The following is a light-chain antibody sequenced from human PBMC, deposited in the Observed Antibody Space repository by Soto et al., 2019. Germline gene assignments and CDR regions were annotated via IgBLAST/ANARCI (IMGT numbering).Light chain of an antibody. J-gene: IGKJ4*01. CDR3: IKYDTAPLT. CDR1: RDISNY. V-gene: IGKV1-27*01. Sequence: DIQVTQSPSSLSASLGDRVSITCRARRDISNYLAWYQQKPGQVPRLLISGASTLHSGVPSRFGGSGSRTDFPLTITSLQPADIATYFCIKYDTAPLTFGGGTKVEI. CDR2: GAS.